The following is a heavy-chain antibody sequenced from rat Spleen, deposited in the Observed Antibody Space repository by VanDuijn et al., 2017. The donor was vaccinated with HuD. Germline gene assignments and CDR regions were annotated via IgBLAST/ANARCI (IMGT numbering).Heavy chain of an antibody. CDR3: ARHRSYYSSYVYAFDY. CDR2: ISPSGGST. V-gene: IGHV5-19*01. D-gene: IGHD1-2*01. CDR1: GFTFSNYG. Sequence: EVQLVESDGGLVQPGRSLKLSCAASGFTFSNYGMHWIRQAPTKGLEWVASISPSGGSTYYRDSVKGRFTLSRDNAKSTLYLQMGSLRSEDTATYYCARHRSYYSSYVYAFDYWGQGVMVTVSS. J-gene: IGHJ2*01.